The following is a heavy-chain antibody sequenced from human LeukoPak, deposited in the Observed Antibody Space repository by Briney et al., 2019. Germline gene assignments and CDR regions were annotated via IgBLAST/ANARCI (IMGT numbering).Heavy chain of an antibody. J-gene: IGHJ6*03. D-gene: IGHD3-22*01. Sequence: SETLSLTCAVYSGSFRADYWTWIRQPPGKGLEWIGEINHSGSTDYIPSLKSRVAISVDTSKKQFSLWLSSVTAADTALYYCSRGWVPYYFDSSTYPRDYYMDVWGKGTTVTVSS. CDR3: SRGWVPYYFDSSTYPRDYYMDV. V-gene: IGHV4-34*01. CDR2: INHSGST. CDR1: SGSFRADY.